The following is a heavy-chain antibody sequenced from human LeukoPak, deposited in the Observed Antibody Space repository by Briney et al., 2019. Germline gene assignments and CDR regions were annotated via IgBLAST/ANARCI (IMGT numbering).Heavy chain of an antibody. D-gene: IGHD3-3*01. CDR1: GFTFSSYG. Sequence: GGSLRLSCAASGFTFSSYGMHWVRQAPGKGLEWVAVISYDGSNKYYADSVKGRFTISRDNSKNTPYLQMNSLRAEDTAVYYCAREALRFLEWLPNYYYYGMDVWGQGTTVTVSS. CDR2: ISYDGSNK. CDR3: AREALRFLEWLPNYYYYGMDV. J-gene: IGHJ6*02. V-gene: IGHV3-30*03.